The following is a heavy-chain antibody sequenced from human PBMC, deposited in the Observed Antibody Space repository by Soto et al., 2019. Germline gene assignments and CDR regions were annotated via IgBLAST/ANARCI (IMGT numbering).Heavy chain of an antibody. CDR1: GGSITSANW. CDR2: ISHSGIT. CDR3: ARVLRGWFDP. Sequence: QVQLQESGPGLLKPSGTLSLTCAVSGGSITSANWWTWVRQPPGGGLEWIGEISHSGITNYKASLKSRVTMSVDKTKNDVSLKLTSVTAADTAVYYCARVLRGWFDPWGQGTPVTVSS. V-gene: IGHV4-4*02. J-gene: IGHJ5*02.